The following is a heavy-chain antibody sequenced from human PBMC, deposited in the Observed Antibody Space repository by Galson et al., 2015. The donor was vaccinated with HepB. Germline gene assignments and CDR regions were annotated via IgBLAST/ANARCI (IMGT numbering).Heavy chain of an antibody. CDR3: AKDSRYCSSTSCYTPGGYGMDV. CDR1: FTFSSYA. D-gene: IGHD2-2*01. V-gene: IGHV3-23*01. J-gene: IGHJ6*02. CDR2: ISGSGGST. Sequence: FTFSSYAMSWVRQAPGKGLEWVSAISGSGGSTYYADSVKGRFTISRDNSKNTLYLQMNSLRAEDTAVYYCAKDSRYCSSTSCYTPGGYGMDVWGQGTTVTVSS.